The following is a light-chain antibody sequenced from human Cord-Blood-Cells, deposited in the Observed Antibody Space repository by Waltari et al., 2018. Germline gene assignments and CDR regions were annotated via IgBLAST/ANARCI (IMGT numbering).Light chain of an antibody. J-gene: IGKJ3*01. Sequence: DIQMTQSPSYLSAAVGARVTITCQASQDISNDLNWYQQKPGKAPKLLIYDASNLETGVPSRFSGSGSGTDFTFTISSLQPEDIATYYCQQYDNLPFTFGPGTKVDIK. CDR1: QDISND. V-gene: IGKV1-33*01. CDR2: DAS. CDR3: QQYDNLPFT.